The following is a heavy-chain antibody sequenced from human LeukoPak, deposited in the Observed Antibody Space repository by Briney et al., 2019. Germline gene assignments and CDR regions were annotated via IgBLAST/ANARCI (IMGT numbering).Heavy chain of an antibody. CDR3: ARAQYYYDTNWFDP. J-gene: IGHJ5*02. CDR1: GGSISSYY. V-gene: IGHV4-59*01. D-gene: IGHD3-22*01. Sequence: PSETLSLTCTVSGGSISSYYWSWIRQPPGKGLEWIGYIYHSGSTNYNPSLKSRVTISVDTSKNQFSLKLSSVTAADTAVYYCARAQYYYDTNWFDPWGQGTLVTVSS. CDR2: IYHSGST.